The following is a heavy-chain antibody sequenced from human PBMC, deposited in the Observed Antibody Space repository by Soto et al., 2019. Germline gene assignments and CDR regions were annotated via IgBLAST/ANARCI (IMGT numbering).Heavy chain of an antibody. V-gene: IGHV1-2*04. D-gene: IGHD2-2*01. Sequence: QVQLVQSGAEVKKPGASVKVSCKASGYTFTGYYMHWVRQAPGQGLEWMGWINPNSGGTNYAQKFQGWVTMTRHTSISTAYMELSRLRSDDTAVYYCARGGGYCSSTSCYHNWFDPWGQGTLVTVSS. CDR2: INPNSGGT. J-gene: IGHJ5*02. CDR1: GYTFTGYY. CDR3: ARGGGYCSSTSCYHNWFDP.